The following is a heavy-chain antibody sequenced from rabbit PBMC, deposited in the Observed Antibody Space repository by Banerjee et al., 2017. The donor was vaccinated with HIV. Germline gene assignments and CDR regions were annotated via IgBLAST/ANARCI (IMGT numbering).Heavy chain of an antibody. CDR2: IGTGSSGTS. Sequence: QEQLEESGGDLVKPEGSLTLTCTASGFSFSSSYWICWVRQAPGKGLEWIACIGTGSSGTSYYASWAKGRFTISKTSSTTVTLQMTSLTAADTATYFCARGGGGTFNLWGPGTLVTVS. CDR1: GFSFSSSYW. D-gene: IGHD7-1*01. J-gene: IGHJ4*01. CDR3: ARGGGGTFNL. V-gene: IGHV1S45*01.